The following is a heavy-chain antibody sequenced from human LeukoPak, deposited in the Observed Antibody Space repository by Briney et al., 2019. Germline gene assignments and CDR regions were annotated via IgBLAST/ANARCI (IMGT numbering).Heavy chain of an antibody. CDR1: GFTFSSYG. D-gene: IGHD3-10*02. J-gene: IGHJ6*04. CDR2: ISGSGGST. V-gene: IGHV3-23*01. Sequence: GGTLRLSCAASGFTFSSYGMSWVRQAPGKGLEWVSAISGSGGSTYYADSVKGRFTISRDNAKNSLYLQMNSLRAEDTAVYYCAELGITMVGGVWGKGTTVTISS. CDR3: AELGITMVGGV.